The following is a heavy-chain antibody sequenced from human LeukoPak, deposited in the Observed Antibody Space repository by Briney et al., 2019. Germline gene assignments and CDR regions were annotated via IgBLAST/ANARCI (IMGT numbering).Heavy chain of an antibody. Sequence: GGSLRLSCAASGFTFSSYAMGWVRQAPGKGLEWVSVISDSGDATSYADSVQGRFTVSRDNSKNTLYLQTNSLRAEDTAVYYCAKRYCSGGSCYHFDSWGQGTLVTVSS. V-gene: IGHV3-23*01. CDR2: ISDSGDAT. CDR3: AKRYCSGGSCYHFDS. D-gene: IGHD2-15*01. CDR1: GFTFSSYA. J-gene: IGHJ4*02.